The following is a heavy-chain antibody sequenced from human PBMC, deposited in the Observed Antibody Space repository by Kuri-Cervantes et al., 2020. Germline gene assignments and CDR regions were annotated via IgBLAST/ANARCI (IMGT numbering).Heavy chain of an antibody. V-gene: IGHV3-48*02. CDR2: TGTTESSK. J-gene: IGHJ6*02. Sequence: ETLSLTCAASGFAISSYNMNWVRQAPGKGLEWVSHTGTTESSKYYADSVKGRFTISRDNGKNSLYLQMNSLRDEDTALYYCVRRQGWSGMDVWGQGTTVTVSS. CDR3: VRRQGWSGMDV. CDR1: GFAISSYN.